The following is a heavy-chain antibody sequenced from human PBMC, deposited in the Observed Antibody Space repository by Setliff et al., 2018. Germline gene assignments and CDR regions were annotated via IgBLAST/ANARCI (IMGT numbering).Heavy chain of an antibody. J-gene: IGHJ4*02. V-gene: IGHV1-3*04. CDR3: ARQIDYGDFQYFDY. CDR2: INTGNANT. CDR1: GYTFTNYA. Sequence: ASVKVSCKASGYTFTNYAIHWVRQAPGQRPEWMGWINTGNANTKYSQKFQGRVTMTTDTSTSTAYMELRSLRSDDTAVYYCARQIDYGDFQYFDYWGQGTLVTVSS. D-gene: IGHD4-17*01.